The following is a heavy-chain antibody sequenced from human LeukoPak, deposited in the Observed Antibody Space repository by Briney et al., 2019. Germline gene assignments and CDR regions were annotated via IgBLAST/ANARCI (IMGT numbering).Heavy chain of an antibody. CDR3: ARVMDQQMDRSFDY. CDR2: ISSSGST. D-gene: IGHD6-13*01. V-gene: IGHV4-61*02. J-gene: IGHJ4*02. Sequence: SETLSLTCTVSGDSISSGDYYWSWIRQPAGKGLEWIGRISSSGSTNYNPSLKSRVTMSVDTSKNQFSLKLSSVTAADTAVYYCARVMDQQMDRSFDYWGQGTLVTVSS. CDR1: GDSISSGDYY.